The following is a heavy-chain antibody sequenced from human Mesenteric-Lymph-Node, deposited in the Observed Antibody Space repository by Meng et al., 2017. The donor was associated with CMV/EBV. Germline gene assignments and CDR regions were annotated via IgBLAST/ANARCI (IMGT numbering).Heavy chain of an antibody. Sequence: GGSLRLSCAASGFTFSSYAMHWVRQAPGKGLEWVAVISYDGSNKYYADSVKGRFTISRDNSKNTLYLQMNSRRAGDTAVYYCARALDKARAGDAFDIWGQGTMVTVSS. CDR3: ARALDKARAGDAFDI. V-gene: IGHV3-30*04. CDR2: ISYDGSNK. CDR1: GFTFSSYA. J-gene: IGHJ3*02. D-gene: IGHD5-18*01.